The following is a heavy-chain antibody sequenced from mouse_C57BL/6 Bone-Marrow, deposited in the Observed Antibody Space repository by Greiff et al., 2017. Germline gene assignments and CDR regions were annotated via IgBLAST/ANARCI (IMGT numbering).Heavy chain of an antibody. CDR1: GYTFTSYW. J-gene: IGHJ2*01. Sequence: QVQLQQSGAELVKPGASVKLSCKASGYTFTSYWMQWVKQRPGQGLEWIGEIDPSDSYTNYNQKFKGKATLTVDTSSSTAYMQLSSLTSEDSAVYYCARTPSTVSSGNYFDYWGQGTTLTVSS. V-gene: IGHV1-50*01. CDR3: ARTPSTVSSGNYFDY. CDR2: IDPSDSYT. D-gene: IGHD1-1*01.